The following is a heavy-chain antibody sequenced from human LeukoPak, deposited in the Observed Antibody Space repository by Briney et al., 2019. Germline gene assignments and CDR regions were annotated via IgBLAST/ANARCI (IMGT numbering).Heavy chain of an antibody. CDR2: INSDGSST. CDR3: ARGGSYYSFDY. J-gene: IGHJ4*02. V-gene: IGHV3-74*01. D-gene: IGHD1-26*01. Sequence: GGSLRLSCAASGFTFSSYWMHRVRQAPGKGLVWVSRINSDGSSTSYADSVKGRFTISRDNAKNTLYLQMNSLRAEDTAVYYCARGGSYYSFDYWGQGTLVTVSS. CDR1: GFTFSSYW.